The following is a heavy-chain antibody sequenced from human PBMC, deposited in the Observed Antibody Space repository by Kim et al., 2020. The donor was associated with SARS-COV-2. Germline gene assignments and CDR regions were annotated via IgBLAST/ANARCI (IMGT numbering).Heavy chain of an antibody. D-gene: IGHD3-3*01. CDR1: GYTFTSYA. J-gene: IGHJ4*02. Sequence: ASVKVSCKASGYTFTSYAMHWVRQAPGQRLEWMGWINAGNGNTKYSQKFQGRVTITRDTSASTAYMELSSLRSEDTAVYYCAAAYYDFWSGYLTDFDYWGQGTLVTVSS. V-gene: IGHV1-3*01. CDR2: INAGNGNT. CDR3: AAAYYDFWSGYLTDFDY.